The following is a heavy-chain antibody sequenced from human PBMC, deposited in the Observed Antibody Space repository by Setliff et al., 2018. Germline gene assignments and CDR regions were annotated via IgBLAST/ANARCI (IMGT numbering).Heavy chain of an antibody. CDR1: GYSISNGFY. Sequence: KPSETLSLTCAVSGYSISNGFYWGWIRQSPVKGLEWIGSLFDGGSAYYSPSLKSRASISLDASKNQFALKLTSATAADTAVYYCARVTNWGLDLRFDPWGQGILVTVSS. J-gene: IGHJ5*02. CDR2: LFDGGSA. CDR3: ARVTNWGLDLRFDP. V-gene: IGHV4-38-2*01. D-gene: IGHD7-27*01.